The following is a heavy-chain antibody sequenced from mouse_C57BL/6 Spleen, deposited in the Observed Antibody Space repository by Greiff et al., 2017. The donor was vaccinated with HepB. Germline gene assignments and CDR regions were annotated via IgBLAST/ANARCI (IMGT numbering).Heavy chain of an antibody. CDR2: IGSGGDYI. V-gene: IGHV5-9-1*02. CDR1: GFTFSSYA. CDR3: TRVFITTVAFDY. D-gene: IGHD1-1*01. Sequence: EVKLMESGDGLVKPGGSLKLSCAASGFTFSSYALSWVRQTPEKRLEWVAYIGSGGDYIYYADTVKGRFTISRDNARNTLYLQMSSLKSEDTAMYYCTRVFITTVAFDYWGQGTTLTVAS. J-gene: IGHJ2*01.